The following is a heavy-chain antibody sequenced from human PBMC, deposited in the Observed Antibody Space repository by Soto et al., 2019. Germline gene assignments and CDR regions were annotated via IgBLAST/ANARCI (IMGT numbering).Heavy chain of an antibody. Sequence: EVQVVESGGGLVQPGGSLRLSCVASGFTFSRYWMSWVRQAPGTGLEWVAHIKEDGSEKYYVDSVKDRFSISRDNAKNSLYLQMSSLRAEATAVYFFLREGGLRRFDPWGQGTLVTVSS. CDR2: IKEDGSEK. CDR1: GFTFSRYW. D-gene: IGHD4-17*01. V-gene: IGHV3-7*01. J-gene: IGHJ5*02. CDR3: LREGGLRRFDP.